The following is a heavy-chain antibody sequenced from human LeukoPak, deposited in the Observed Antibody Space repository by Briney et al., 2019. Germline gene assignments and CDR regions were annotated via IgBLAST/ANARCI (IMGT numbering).Heavy chain of an antibody. Sequence: GGSLRLSCAASGFTFSDYYMSWIRQAPGKGLEWVSYISGSGSTIYYADSVKGRFTISRDNAKNSLYLQMNSLRAEDTAVYYCARDQSLELRGYYYAYWGQGTLVTVSS. CDR1: GFTFSDYY. CDR3: ARDQSLELRGYYYAY. V-gene: IGHV3-11*01. J-gene: IGHJ4*02. CDR2: ISGSGSTI. D-gene: IGHD3-22*01.